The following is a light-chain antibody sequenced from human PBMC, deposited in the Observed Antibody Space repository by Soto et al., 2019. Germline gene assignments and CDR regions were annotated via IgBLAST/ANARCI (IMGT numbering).Light chain of an antibody. CDR2: GVI. Sequence: QSVLTQPASVSGSPGHSITISCTGTSDDVGAYNFVSWYQQYPGKAPKLMVFGVINRPSGVSNRFSGSKSGNTASLVISGLQANDEADYYCSSYSTTNILVFGSGTKVTVL. CDR1: SDDVGAYNF. V-gene: IGLV2-14*01. CDR3: SSYSTTNILV. J-gene: IGLJ1*01.